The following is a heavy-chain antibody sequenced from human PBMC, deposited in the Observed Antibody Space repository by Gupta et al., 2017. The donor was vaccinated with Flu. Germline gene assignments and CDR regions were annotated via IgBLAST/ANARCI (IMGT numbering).Heavy chain of an antibody. D-gene: IGHD6-6*01. V-gene: IGHV3-23*01. CDR3: ASSSLQPVYYYYGMDV. J-gene: IGHJ6*02. Sequence: PGKGLEWVSAISGSGGSTYYADSVKGRFTISRDNSKNTLYLQMNSLRAEDTAVYYCASSSLQPVYYYYGMDVWGQGTTVTVSS. CDR2: ISGSGGST.